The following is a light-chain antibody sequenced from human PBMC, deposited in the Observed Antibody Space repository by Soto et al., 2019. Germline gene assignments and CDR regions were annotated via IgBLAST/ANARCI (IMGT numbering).Light chain of an antibody. CDR1: QSIYSK. J-gene: IGKJ5*01. Sequence: EILLTQSPATLSLSPGEGATLSCRASQSIYSKLAWYQQRRGQTPRLLIYAASSRATGIPDRFSGSGSGTDFSLTISRLEAEDFAVYYCQQHGTSPITFGQGTRLEIK. CDR2: AAS. CDR3: QQHGTSPIT. V-gene: IGKV3-20*01.